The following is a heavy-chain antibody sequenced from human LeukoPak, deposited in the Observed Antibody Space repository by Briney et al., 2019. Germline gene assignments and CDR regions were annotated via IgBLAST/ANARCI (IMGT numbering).Heavy chain of an antibody. J-gene: IGHJ4*02. V-gene: IGHV4-39*01. CDR2: IYYSGST. Sequence: SETLSLTRTVSGGSISSSSYYWGWIRQPPGKGLEWIGSIYYSGSTYYNPSLKSRVTISVDTSKNQFSLKLSSVTAADTAGYYCARQRFLESFDYWGQGTLVTVSS. CDR3: ARQRFLESFDY. D-gene: IGHD3-3*01. CDR1: GGSISSSSYY.